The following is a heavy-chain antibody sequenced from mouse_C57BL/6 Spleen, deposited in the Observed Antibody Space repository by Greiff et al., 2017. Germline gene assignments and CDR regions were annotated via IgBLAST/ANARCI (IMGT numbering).Heavy chain of an antibody. V-gene: IGHV1-43*01. D-gene: IGHD1-1*01. J-gene: IGHJ2*01. CDR3: ARHGATRSNDFDY. Sequence: EVKLQESGPELVKPGASVKISCKASGYSFTGYYMHWVKQSSEKSLEWIGEINPSTGGTSYNQKFKGKATLTVDKSSSTAYMQLKSLTSEDSAVYYCARHGATRSNDFDYWGQGTTLTVSS. CDR2: INPSTGGT. CDR1: GYSFTGYY.